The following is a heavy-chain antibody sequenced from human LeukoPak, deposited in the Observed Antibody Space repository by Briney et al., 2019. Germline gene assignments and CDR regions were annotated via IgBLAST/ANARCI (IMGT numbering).Heavy chain of an antibody. J-gene: IGHJ4*02. Sequence: GGSLRLSCAASGFTVSSNYMSWVRQAPGKGLEWVSVIYSGGSTYYADSVKGRFTISRDNSKNTLYLQMNSLRAEDTAVYYCAKDIRGYSYGSLDYWGQGTLVTVSS. D-gene: IGHD5-18*01. CDR1: GFTVSSNY. V-gene: IGHV3-66*01. CDR2: IYSGGST. CDR3: AKDIRGYSYGSLDY.